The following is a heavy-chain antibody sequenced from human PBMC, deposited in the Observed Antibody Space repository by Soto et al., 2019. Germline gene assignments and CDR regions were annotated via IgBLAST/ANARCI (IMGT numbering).Heavy chain of an antibody. CDR1: GFTFSDYA. V-gene: IGHV3-23*01. J-gene: IGHJ4*02. Sequence: EVQLLESGGNLVQPGGSLRLSCAASGFTFSDYAMSWVRQAPGKGLEWVSSITGRSTATHYADSVKGRFTISRDNSKNSLYLQMDSLRAQDTALYFCASNLSALVTFTLDNWGGGTLVPVSS. CDR3: ASNLSALVTFTLDN. D-gene: IGHD3-16*01. CDR2: ITGRSTAT.